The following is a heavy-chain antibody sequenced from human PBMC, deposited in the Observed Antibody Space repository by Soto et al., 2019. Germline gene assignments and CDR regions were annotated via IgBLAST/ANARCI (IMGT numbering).Heavy chain of an antibody. CDR1: GVTFSNYA. CDR3: AKDGSSGLSSAEYFQH. CDR2: ISGSGGHT. V-gene: IGHV3-23*01. Sequence: PGGSLRLSCAASGVTFSNYAMSWVRQAPGKGLEWVSAISGSGGHTYYADPVKGRFTISRDNSKNTMYLQINSLRAEDTAVYYCAKDGSSGLSSAEYFQHWGQGTLVTVYS. D-gene: IGHD6-19*01. J-gene: IGHJ1*01.